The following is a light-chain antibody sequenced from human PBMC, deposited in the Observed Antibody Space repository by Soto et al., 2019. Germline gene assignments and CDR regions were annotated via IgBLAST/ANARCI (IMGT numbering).Light chain of an antibody. CDR2: GAS. CDR3: QQYNNWPPYT. V-gene: IGKV3-15*01. Sequence: EIVMTQSPATLSVSPGVRATLSCRASQSVSSNLAWYQQKPGQAPRLLIYGASTRATGIHARFSGSWSGTEFTLTISSLQSEDFAVFYCQQYNNWPPYTFGQGTKLEIK. J-gene: IGKJ2*01. CDR1: QSVSSN.